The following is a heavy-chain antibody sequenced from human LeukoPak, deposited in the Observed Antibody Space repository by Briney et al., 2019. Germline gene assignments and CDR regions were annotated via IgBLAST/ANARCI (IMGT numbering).Heavy chain of an antibody. V-gene: IGHV1-2*02. CDR3: ARQRIGGYSGYDFDY. Sequence: GASVKVSCKAPGYTFTGYYMHWVRQAPGQGLEWMGWINPNSGGTNYAQKFQGRVTMTRDTSISTAYMELSRLRSDDTAVYYCARQRIGGYSGYDFDYWGQGTLVTVSS. CDR2: INPNSGGT. CDR1: GYTFTGYY. D-gene: IGHD5-12*01. J-gene: IGHJ4*02.